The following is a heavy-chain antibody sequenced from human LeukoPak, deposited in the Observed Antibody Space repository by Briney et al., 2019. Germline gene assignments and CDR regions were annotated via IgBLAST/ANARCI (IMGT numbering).Heavy chain of an antibody. CDR1: GYTFTIYD. Sequence: ASVKVSCKASGYTFTIYDINWVRQAPGQGLEWVGWMNPNNGGTVYAQKFQGRGTMTRDTSTGTIYMKLDSLKSEDTAVYYCARGAIFGVTPRGYGMDVRGQGTTVTVSS. CDR2: MNPNNGGT. V-gene: IGHV1-8*01. CDR3: ARGAIFGVTPRGYGMDV. D-gene: IGHD3-3*01. J-gene: IGHJ6*02.